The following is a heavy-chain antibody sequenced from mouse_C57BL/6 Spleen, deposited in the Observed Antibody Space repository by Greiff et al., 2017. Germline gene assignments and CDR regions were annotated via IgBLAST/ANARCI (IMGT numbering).Heavy chain of an antibody. CDR1: GYSFTGYY. CDR2: INPSTGGT. V-gene: IGHV1-42*01. Sequence: EVKLQQSGPELVKPGASVKISCKASGYSFTGYYMNWVKQSPEKSLEWIGEINPSTGGTTYNQKFKAKATLTVDKSSSTAYMQLKSLTSEDSAVYYCARSSHYYGGGYYFDYWGQGTTLTVSS. CDR3: ARSSHYYGGGYYFDY. D-gene: IGHD1-2*01. J-gene: IGHJ2*01.